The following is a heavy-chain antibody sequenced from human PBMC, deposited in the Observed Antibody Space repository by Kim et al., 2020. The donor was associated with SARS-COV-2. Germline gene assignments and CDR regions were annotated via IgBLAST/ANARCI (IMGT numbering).Heavy chain of an antibody. D-gene: IGHD2-21*02. CDR3: ARGPHTVVTPFDY. CDR2: IYYSGST. CDR1: GGSISSGGYY. V-gene: IGHV4-31*03. J-gene: IGHJ4*02. Sequence: SETLSLTCTVSGGSISSGGYYWSWIRQHPGKGLEWIGYIYYSGSTYYNPSLKSRVTISVDTSKNQFSLKLSSVTAADTAVYYCARGPHTVVTPFDYWGQGTLVTVSS.